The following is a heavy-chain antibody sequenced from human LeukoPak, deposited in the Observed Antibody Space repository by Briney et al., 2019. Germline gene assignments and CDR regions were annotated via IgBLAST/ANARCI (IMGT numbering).Heavy chain of an antibody. CDR1: GFTFSSYS. J-gene: IGHJ6*03. CDR2: ISSSSSYI. CDR3: ARAFEYQLLSYYYYYYMDV. D-gene: IGHD2-2*01. V-gene: IGHV3-21*01. Sequence: PGGSLRLSCAASGFTFSSYSMNWVRQAPGKGLEWVSSISSSSSYIYYADSVRGRFTISRDNAKNSLYLQMNSLRAEDTAVYYRARAFEYQLLSYYYYYYMDVWGKGITVTVSS.